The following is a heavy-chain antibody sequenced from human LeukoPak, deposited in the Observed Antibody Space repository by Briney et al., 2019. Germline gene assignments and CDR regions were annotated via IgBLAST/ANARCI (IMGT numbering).Heavy chain of an antibody. Sequence: GRSLRLSCAASGFTFSSYAMHWVRQAPGKGLEWVAVISYDGSNKYYADSVKGRFTISRDNSKNTLYLQMNSLRAEDTAVYYCAKDQKDLGTADYWGQGTLVTVSS. D-gene: IGHD2-21*02. J-gene: IGHJ4*02. CDR3: AKDQKDLGTADY. V-gene: IGHV3-30-3*01. CDR1: GFTFSSYA. CDR2: ISYDGSNK.